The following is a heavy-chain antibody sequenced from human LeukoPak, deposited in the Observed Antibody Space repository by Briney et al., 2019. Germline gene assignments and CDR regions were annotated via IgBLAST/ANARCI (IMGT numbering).Heavy chain of an antibody. Sequence: GESLKISCKGSGYSFTSYWIGWVRQMPGKGLEWMGIIYPGDSDTRYSPSFQGQVTISADKSISTAYLQWSSLKASDTAMYYCARSYYGSGSYYVPGYWGQGTLVTVSS. CDR3: ARSYYGSGSYYVPGY. D-gene: IGHD3-10*01. CDR2: IYPGDSDT. V-gene: IGHV5-51*01. J-gene: IGHJ4*02. CDR1: GYSFTSYW.